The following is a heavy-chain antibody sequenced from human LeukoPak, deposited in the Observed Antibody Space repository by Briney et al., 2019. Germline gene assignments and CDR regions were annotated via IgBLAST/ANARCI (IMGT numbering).Heavy chain of an antibody. CDR2: INAGNGNT. Sequence: ASVKVSCKASGYTFTSYAMHWVRQAPGQRLEWMGWINAGNGNTKYSQKFQGRVTITRDTSASTAYMELSSLRSEDTAVYYCGRLGNIVATIGDDAFDIWGQGTMVTVSS. V-gene: IGHV1-3*01. D-gene: IGHD5-12*01. CDR1: GYTFTSYA. J-gene: IGHJ3*02. CDR3: GRLGNIVATIGDDAFDI.